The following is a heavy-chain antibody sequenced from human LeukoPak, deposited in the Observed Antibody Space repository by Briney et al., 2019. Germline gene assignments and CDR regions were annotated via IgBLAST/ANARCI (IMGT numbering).Heavy chain of an antibody. J-gene: IGHJ6*03. CDR3: ARDMAQSYMDV. CDR2: ISYDGSNK. Sequence: GGSLRLSCAASGFTFSSYAMSWVRQAPGKGLEWVAVISYDGSNKYYADSVKGRFTISRDNSMHTLYLQMNSLRREDTAVYYCARDMAQSYMDVWGKGTTVTVSS. D-gene: IGHD3-10*01. CDR1: GFTFSSYA. V-gene: IGHV3-30-3*01.